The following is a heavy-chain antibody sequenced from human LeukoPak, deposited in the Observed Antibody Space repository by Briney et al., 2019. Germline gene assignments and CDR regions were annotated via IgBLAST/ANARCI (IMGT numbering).Heavy chain of an antibody. J-gene: IGHJ5*02. CDR1: GFTFSSYD. D-gene: IGHD3-22*01. Sequence: GGSLRLSCAASGFTFSSYDMHWVRQATGKGLEWVSAIGTAGDTYYPGSVKGRFTISRENAKNSLYLQMNSLRAGDTAVYYCARDQVVVAINWFDPWGQGTLVTVSS. CDR2: IGTAGDT. CDR3: ARDQVVVAINWFDP. V-gene: IGHV3-13*01.